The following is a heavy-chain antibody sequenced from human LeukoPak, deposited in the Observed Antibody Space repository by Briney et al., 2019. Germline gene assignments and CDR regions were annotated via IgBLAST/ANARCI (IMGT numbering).Heavy chain of an antibody. CDR2: IFLHDSDI. Sequence: GESLKISCKGSGYSFKDYWIGWVGQMPRKGPGWRGTIFLHDSDITCIPSFRGQITISDDKSVNTGCVQWSSLKASDTAIYFCARYGIRGCDNDNNCYAYYFYYGMDVWGQGTTVTVSS. V-gene: IGHV5-51*01. J-gene: IGHJ6*02. CDR1: GYSFKDYW. D-gene: IGHD2-2*01. CDR3: ARYGIRGCDNDNNCYAYYFYYGMDV.